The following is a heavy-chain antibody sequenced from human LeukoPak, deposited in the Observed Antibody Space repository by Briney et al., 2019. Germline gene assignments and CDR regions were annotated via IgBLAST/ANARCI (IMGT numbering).Heavy chain of an antibody. J-gene: IGHJ6*04. D-gene: IGHD3-10*02. V-gene: IGHV3-66*03. Sequence: GGSLRLSCTVSGFTVSSNSMSWVRQAPGKGLEWVSFIYSDNTHYSDSVKGRFTISRDNSKNTLYLQMNSLRAEDTAVYYCAELGITMIGGVWGKGTTVTISS. CDR1: GFTVSSNS. CDR2: IYSDNT. CDR3: AELGITMIGGV.